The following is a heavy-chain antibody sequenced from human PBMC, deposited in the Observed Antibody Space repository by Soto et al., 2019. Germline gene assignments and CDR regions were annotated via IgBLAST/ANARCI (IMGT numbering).Heavy chain of an antibody. CDR1: GFTVSSNY. CDR2: IYSGGST. Sequence: EVQLVESGGGLIQPGGSLRLSCAASGFTVSSNYMSWVRQAPGKGLEWVSVIYSGGSTYYADSVKGRFTISRDNSKNTLYLQMNGLRAEDTAVYYCARDFVVVAAAGRGSYYYYGMDVWGQGTTFTVSS. J-gene: IGHJ6*02. V-gene: IGHV3-53*01. CDR3: ARDFVVVAAAGRGSYYYYGMDV. D-gene: IGHD6-13*01.